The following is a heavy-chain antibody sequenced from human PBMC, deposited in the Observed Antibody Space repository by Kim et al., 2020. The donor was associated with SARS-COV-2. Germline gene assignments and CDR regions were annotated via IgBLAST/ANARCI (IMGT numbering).Heavy chain of an antibody. CDR1: GGSISSGGYY. CDR3: ASQTYDYVWGSYRPFDY. J-gene: IGHJ4*02. Sequence: SETLSLTCTVSGGSISSGGYYWSWIRQHPGKGLEWIGYIYYSGSTYYNPSLKSRVTISVDTSKNQFSLKLSSVTAADTAVYYCASQTYDYVWGSYRPFDYWGQGTLVTVSS. D-gene: IGHD3-16*02. CDR2: IYYSGST. V-gene: IGHV4-31*03.